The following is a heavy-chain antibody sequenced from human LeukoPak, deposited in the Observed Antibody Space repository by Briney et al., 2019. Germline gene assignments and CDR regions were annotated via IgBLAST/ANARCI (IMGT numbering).Heavy chain of an antibody. V-gene: IGHV5-51*01. Sequence: GQSLQISCKGFGYRFTSYWIAWVRQMPGKGLEWMGNIYPGDSDTTYSPSFRGQVTISADKSISTAYLQWSSLKASDTAIYYCATTSGSYNRFDSWGQGTLVTVSS. J-gene: IGHJ5*01. D-gene: IGHD3-10*01. CDR2: IYPGDSDT. CDR3: ATTSGSYNRFDS. CDR1: GYRFTSYW.